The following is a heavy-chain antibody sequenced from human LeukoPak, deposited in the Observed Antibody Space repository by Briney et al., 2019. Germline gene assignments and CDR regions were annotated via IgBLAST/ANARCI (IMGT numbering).Heavy chain of an antibody. J-gene: IGHJ4*02. V-gene: IGHV1-24*01. CDR1: GYTLPELS. CDR3: ATSRTGRVVAISGSYFDY. D-gene: IGHD3-22*01. Sequence: GASVRVSRKVSGYTLPELSMYWVRQTPGKGLECMDGLDPEDDEMIYAQKFRGRVSMTEDTMTNTAYMELSSLTSEDTAMYYCATSRTGRVVAISGSYFDYWGQGTLVTVSS. CDR2: LDPEDDEM.